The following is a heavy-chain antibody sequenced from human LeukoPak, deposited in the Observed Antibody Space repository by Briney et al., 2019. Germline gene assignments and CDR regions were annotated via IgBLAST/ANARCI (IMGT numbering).Heavy chain of an antibody. Sequence: VASVKVSCKASGYTFTSYDINWVRQATGQGLEWMGWMNPNSGNTGYAQKFQGRVTITRNTSISTAYMELSSLRSEDTAVYYCARGVRITMVRGVISYYFDYWGQGTLVTVSS. V-gene: IGHV1-8*03. CDR3: ARGVRITMVRGVISYYFDY. CDR1: GYTFTSYD. CDR2: MNPNSGNT. J-gene: IGHJ4*02. D-gene: IGHD3-10*01.